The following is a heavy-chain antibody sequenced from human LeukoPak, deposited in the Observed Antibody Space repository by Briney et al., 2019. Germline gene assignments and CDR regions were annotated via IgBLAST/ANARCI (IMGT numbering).Heavy chain of an antibody. CDR2: INPNSGGT. CDR1: GYTFTGYF. Sequence: ASVKVSCKASGYTFTGYFMHWVRQAPGQGLEWMGWINPNSGGTNYAQKFQGRVTMTRDTSISTAYIELSSLISDDTAVYYCARFRGSSSFDYWGQGTLVTVSS. CDR3: ARFRGSSSFDY. J-gene: IGHJ4*02. V-gene: IGHV1-2*02. D-gene: IGHD6-13*01.